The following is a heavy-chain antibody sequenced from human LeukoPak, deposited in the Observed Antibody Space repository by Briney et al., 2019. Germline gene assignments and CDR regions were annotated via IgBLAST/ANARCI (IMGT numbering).Heavy chain of an antibody. D-gene: IGHD6-19*01. V-gene: IGHV3-7*01. CDR2: IKQDGSEK. J-gene: IGHJ4*02. Sequence: GGSLRLSCAASGFTFSSYWMSWVRQAPGKGLEWVANIKQDGSEKYYVDSVKGRFTISRDNAKNSLYLQMNSLRAEDTAVYCCARLQYSSGWLYYFDYWGQGTLVTVSS. CDR3: ARLQYSSGWLYYFDY. CDR1: GFTFSSYW.